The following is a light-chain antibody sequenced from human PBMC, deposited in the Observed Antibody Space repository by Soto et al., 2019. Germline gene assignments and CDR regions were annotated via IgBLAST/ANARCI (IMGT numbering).Light chain of an antibody. V-gene: IGLV2-14*01. CDR2: EVT. CDR1: SRDIGNYNY. CDR3: ASYTSSNTLVV. Sequence: QSVLAQPASVSGSPGQSITISCTGTSRDIGNYNYVSMYQHHPGKAPKLMIYEVTSRPSGVSDRFSGSKSGMTASLTISGLQPEDEADYFCASYTSSNTLVVFGTGTKVTVL. J-gene: IGLJ1*01.